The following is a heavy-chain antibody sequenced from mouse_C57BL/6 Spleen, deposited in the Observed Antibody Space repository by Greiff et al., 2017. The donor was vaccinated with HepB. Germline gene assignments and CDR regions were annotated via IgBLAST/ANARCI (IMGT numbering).Heavy chain of an antibody. V-gene: IGHV1-82*01. CDR1: GYAFSSSW. D-gene: IGHD2-4*01. CDR2: IYPGDGDT. J-gene: IGHJ4*01. CDR3: ARAYEYGDYYAMDY. Sequence: QVQLQQSGPELVKPGASVKISCKASGYAFSSSWMNWVKQRPGKGLEWIGRIYPGDGDTNYNGKFKGKATLTADKSSSTAYMQLSSLTSEDSAVYFYARAYEYGDYYAMDYWGKGTSVTVSS.